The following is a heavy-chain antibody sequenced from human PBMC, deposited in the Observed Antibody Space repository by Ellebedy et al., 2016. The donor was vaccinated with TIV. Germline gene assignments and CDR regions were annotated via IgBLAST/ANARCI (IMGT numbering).Heavy chain of an antibody. CDR1: GITFSNCW. D-gene: IGHD6-13*01. CDR3: ARDAAAGKTDY. J-gene: IGHJ4*02. CDR2: IKEDGSEK. Sequence: GESLKISCAASGITFSNCWMSWVRQAPGKGLEWVANIKEDGSEKYYVDSVKGRFTISRDNAKNSLYLQMNSLRAEDTAVYFCARDAAAGKTDYWGQGTLVTVSS. V-gene: IGHV3-7*01.